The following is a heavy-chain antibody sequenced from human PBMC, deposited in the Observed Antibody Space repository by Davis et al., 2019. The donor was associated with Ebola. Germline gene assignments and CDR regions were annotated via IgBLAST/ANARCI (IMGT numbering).Heavy chain of an antibody. CDR3: AKDRRLLRFLEWNWFDP. CDR2: ISGSGGST. D-gene: IGHD3-3*01. Sequence: PGGSLRLSCAASGFTFSSYAMSWVRQAPGKGLEWVSAISGSGGSTYYADSVKGRFTISRDNSKNTLYLQMNSLRAEDTAVYYCAKDRRLLRFLEWNWFDPWGQGTLVTVSS. J-gene: IGHJ5*02. CDR1: GFTFSSYA. V-gene: IGHV3-23*01.